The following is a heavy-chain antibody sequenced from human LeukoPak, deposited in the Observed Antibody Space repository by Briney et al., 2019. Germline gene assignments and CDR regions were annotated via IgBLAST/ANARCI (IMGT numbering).Heavy chain of an antibody. CDR3: ARISGPHMEYYFDY. CDR2: IYYSGST. D-gene: IGHD3-3*01. J-gene: IGHJ4*02. Sequence: SETLSLTCTVSGGSIGSYYWSWIRQPPGKGLEWIGYIYYSGSTNYNPSLKSRVTISVDTSKNQFSLKLSSVTAADTAVYYCARISGPHMEYYFDYWGQGTLVTVSS. CDR1: GGSIGSYY. V-gene: IGHV4-59*01.